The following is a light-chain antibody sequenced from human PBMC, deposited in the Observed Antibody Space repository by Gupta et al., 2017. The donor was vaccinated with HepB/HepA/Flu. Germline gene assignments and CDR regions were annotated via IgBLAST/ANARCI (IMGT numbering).Light chain of an antibody. J-gene: IGLJ2*01. CDR1: ALPKQY. V-gene: IGLV3-25*03. CDR3: QSPDSNDTYVV. CDR2: KDS. Sequence: SYELTQPPSVSVSPGQTARITCSGDALPKQYAYWYQQKPGQAPVLVIYKDSERPSGIPERFSGSSSRTTVTLTISGVQAEDEADYYRQSPDSNDTYVVFGGGTKLTVL.